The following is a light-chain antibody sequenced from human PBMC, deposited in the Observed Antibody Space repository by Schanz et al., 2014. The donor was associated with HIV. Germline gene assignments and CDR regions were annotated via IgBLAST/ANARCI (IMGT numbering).Light chain of an antibody. V-gene: IGKV3D-20*02. CDR3: QQRSNWPLT. CDR2: GAS. CDR1: QIISTS. J-gene: IGKJ4*01. Sequence: EVVLTQSPATLSAYPGERVTLSCRTTQIISTSLAWYQQRPGQPPRLLLYGASSRATGIPDRFSGSGSGTDFTLIISRLEPEDFAVYYCQQRSNWPLTFGGGTKVEFK.